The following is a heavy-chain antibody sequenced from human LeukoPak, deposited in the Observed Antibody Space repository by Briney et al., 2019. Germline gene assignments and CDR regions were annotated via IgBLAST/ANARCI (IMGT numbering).Heavy chain of an antibody. CDR1: GGTFSSYA. CDR2: IIPIFGSA. Sequence: SVKVSCKASGGTFSSYAISWVRQAPGQGLEWMGGIIPIFGSANYAQKFQGRVTITADESTSTAYMELSSLRSEDTAVYYCARDVGDIVVVPAAINDYWGQGTLVTVSS. CDR3: ARDVGDIVVVPAAINDY. V-gene: IGHV1-69*13. D-gene: IGHD2-2*02. J-gene: IGHJ4*02.